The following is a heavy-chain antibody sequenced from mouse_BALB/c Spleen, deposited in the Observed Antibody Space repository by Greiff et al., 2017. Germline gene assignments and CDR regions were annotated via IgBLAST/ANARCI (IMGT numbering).Heavy chain of an antibody. J-gene: IGHJ2*01. D-gene: IGHD2-1*01. CDR1: GFSLTGYG. Sequence: VMLVESGPGLVAPSQSLSITCTVSGFSLTGYGVNWARQPPGKGLEWLGMIWGDGSTDYNSALKSRLSISKDNSKSQVFLKMNSLQTDDTARYYCARAGVYYLYYFDYRGEGTTHAGAS. V-gene: IGHV2-6-7*01. CDR2: IWGDGST. CDR3: ARAGVYYLYYFDY.